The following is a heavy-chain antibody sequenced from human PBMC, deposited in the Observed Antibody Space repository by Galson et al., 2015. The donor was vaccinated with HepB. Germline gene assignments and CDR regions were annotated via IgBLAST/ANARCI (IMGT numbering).Heavy chain of an antibody. CDR3: ARGGYGETYYYYGMDV. V-gene: IGHV3-13*05. CDR1: GFTFSSYD. Sequence: SLRLSCAASGFTFSSYDMHWVRQATGKGLEWVSAIGTAGDPYYPGSVKGRFTISRENAKNSLYLQMNSLRAGDTAVYYCARGGYGETYYYYGMDVWGQGTTVTVSS. CDR2: IGTAGDP. D-gene: IGHD4-17*01. J-gene: IGHJ6*02.